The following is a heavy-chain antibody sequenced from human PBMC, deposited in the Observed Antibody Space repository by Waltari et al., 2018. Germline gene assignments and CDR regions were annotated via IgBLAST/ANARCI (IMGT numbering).Heavy chain of an antibody. D-gene: IGHD2-8*01. Sequence: EVQVVESGGGVVRPGGSLRLPRAAAGFSFDEQCMAWVRQAPGKGPEWVAGINYNGGSTSYADAVRGRFTISRDNAKTSLFLQMNSLRGEDTALYHCARVPEYASASAGWFDPWGQGTLVTVSS. CDR1: GFSFDEQC. CDR2: INYNGGST. V-gene: IGHV3-20*01. J-gene: IGHJ5*02. CDR3: ARVPEYASASAGWFDP.